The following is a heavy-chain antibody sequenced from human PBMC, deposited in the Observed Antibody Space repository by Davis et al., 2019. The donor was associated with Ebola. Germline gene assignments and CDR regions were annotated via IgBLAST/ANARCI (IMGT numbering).Heavy chain of an antibody. D-gene: IGHD3-10*01. V-gene: IGHV4-4*02. CDR3: ARARLLFMDV. CDR2: IYYSGST. J-gene: IGHJ6*02. Sequence: SETLSLTCAVSGGSISSSNWWSWVRQPPGKGLEWIGYIYYSGSTNYNPSLKSRVTISVDTSKNQFSLKLSSVTAADTAVYYCARARLLFMDVWGQGTTVTVSS. CDR1: GGSISSSNW.